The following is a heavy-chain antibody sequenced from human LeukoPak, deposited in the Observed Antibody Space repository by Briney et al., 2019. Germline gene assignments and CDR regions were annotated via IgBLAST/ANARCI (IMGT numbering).Heavy chain of an antibody. D-gene: IGHD2-2*02. V-gene: IGHV1-46*01. CDR2: INPSGGST. CDR3: ARVVGYCSSTSCYTGGYYYYYGMDV. CDR1: GYTFTSYY. J-gene: IGHJ6*02. Sequence: XSVKVSCKASGYTFTSYYMHWVRQAPGQGLEWMGIINPSGGSTSYAQKFQGRVTMTRDTSTSTVYMELSSLRSEDTAVYYCARVVGYCSSTSCYTGGYYYYYGMDVWGQGTTVTVSS.